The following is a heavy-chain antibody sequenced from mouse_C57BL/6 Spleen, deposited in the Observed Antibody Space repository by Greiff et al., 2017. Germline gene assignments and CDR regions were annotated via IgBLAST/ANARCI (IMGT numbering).Heavy chain of an antibody. CDR2: ISYDGSN. CDR1: GYSITSGYY. Sequence: EVQLVESGPGLVKPSQSLSLTCSVTGYSITSGYYWNWIRQFPGNKLEWMGYISYDGSNNYNPSLKNRISITRDPSKNQFFLKWNSVTTEDTATYYCATETGRYFDYWGQGTTLTVSS. V-gene: IGHV3-6*01. J-gene: IGHJ2*01. CDR3: ATETGRYFDY.